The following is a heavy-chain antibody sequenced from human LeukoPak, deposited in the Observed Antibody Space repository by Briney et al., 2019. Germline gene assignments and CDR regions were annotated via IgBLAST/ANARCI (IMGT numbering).Heavy chain of an antibody. CDR2: ISGSGGSA. J-gene: IGHJ6*03. D-gene: IGHD2-15*01. CDR1: GFTFSSYS. CDR3: ARVLRYCSGGNCYSGGLGYMDV. Sequence: GGSLRLSCAASGFTFSSYSMSWVRQAPGKGLEWVSAISGSGGSAYYADSVKGRFAISRDNSKNSLFLQMNSLRAEDTAVYYCARVLRYCSGGNCYSGGLGYMDVWGKGTTVTISS. V-gene: IGHV3-23*01.